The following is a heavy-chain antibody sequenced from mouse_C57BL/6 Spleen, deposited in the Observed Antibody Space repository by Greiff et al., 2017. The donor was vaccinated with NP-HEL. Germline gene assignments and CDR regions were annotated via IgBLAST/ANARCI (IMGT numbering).Heavy chain of an antibody. D-gene: IGHD1-1*01. CDR2: IWSGGST. CDR1: GFSLTSYG. Sequence: VQLQQSGPGLVQPSQSLSITCTVSGFSLTSYGVHWVRQSPGKGLEWLGVIWSGGSTDYNAAFISRLSISKDNSKSQVFFKRNSLQADDTAIYYCARNNYYGSSIYWYFDVWGTGTTVTVSS. J-gene: IGHJ1*03. V-gene: IGHV2-2*01. CDR3: ARNNYYGSSIYWYFDV.